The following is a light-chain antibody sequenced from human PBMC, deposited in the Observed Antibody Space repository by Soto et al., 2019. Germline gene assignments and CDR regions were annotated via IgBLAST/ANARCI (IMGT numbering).Light chain of an antibody. CDR3: QQLNSYPIT. CDR1: QGISSN. Sequence: IQLTQPPSSLSASVGDRVPSTCRASQGISSNLAWYQQKPGKAPKLLINAASTLQSGVPSRFSGSGSGTDFTLTISSLQPEDFTTYYCQQLNSYPITFGQGTRLEI. CDR2: AAS. V-gene: IGKV1-9*01. J-gene: IGKJ5*01.